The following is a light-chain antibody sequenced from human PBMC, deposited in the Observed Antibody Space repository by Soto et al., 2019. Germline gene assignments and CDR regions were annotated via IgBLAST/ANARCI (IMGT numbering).Light chain of an antibody. CDR2: AAS. V-gene: IGKV1-27*01. CDR3: QKYNSAFRT. J-gene: IGKJ5*01. CDR1: QGISNY. Sequence: DIQISHSPSSLSSCLVDRVPITCRASQGISNYLAWYQQKPGKVPKLLIYAASTLQSGVPSRFSGSGSGTDFTLTISSLQPEDVATYYCQKYNSAFRTFGQGTRLEIK.